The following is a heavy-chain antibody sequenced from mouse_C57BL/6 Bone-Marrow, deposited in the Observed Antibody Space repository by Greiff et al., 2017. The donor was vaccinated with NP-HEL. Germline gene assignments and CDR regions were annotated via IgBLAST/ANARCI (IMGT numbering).Heavy chain of an antibody. V-gene: IGHV2-3*01. CDR3: AASFITTVVAWFAY. D-gene: IGHD1-1*01. CDR2: IWGDGST. Sequence: QVQLKESGPGLVAPSQSLSITCTVSGFSFTSYGVSWVRQPPGKGLEWLGVIWGDGSTNYHSALISRLSISKDNSKSQVFLKLNSLQTDDTATYYCAASFITTVVAWFAYWGQGTLVTVSA. J-gene: IGHJ3*01. CDR1: GFSFTSYG.